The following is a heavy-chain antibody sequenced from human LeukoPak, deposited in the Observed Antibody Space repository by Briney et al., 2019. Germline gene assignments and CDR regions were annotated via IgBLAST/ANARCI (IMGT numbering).Heavy chain of an antibody. J-gene: IGHJ5*02. Sequence: SETLSLTCTVSGGSISSSSYYWGWIRQPPGKGLEWIGSIYYSGSTYYNPSLKSRVTISVDTSKNQFSLKLSSVTAADTAVYYCARGRGYCSGGSCYSYWFDPWGQGALVTVSS. D-gene: IGHD2-15*01. CDR2: IYYSGST. V-gene: IGHV4-39*07. CDR3: ARGRGYCSGGSCYSYWFDP. CDR1: GGSISSSSYY.